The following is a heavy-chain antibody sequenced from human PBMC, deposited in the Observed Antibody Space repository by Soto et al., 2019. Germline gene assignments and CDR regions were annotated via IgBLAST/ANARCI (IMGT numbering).Heavy chain of an antibody. CDR2: ISYDGSNK. CDR3: ARDASGFRRRIAVAGGIQ. D-gene: IGHD6-19*01. Sequence: QVQLVESGGGVVQPGRSLRLSCAASGFTFSSNAMHWVRQAPGKGLEWVAVISYDGSNKYYADSVKGRFTISRDNSKNTLYLQMNSLRAEDTAVYYCARDASGFRRRIAVAGGIQWGQGTLVTVSS. V-gene: IGHV3-30-3*01. CDR1: GFTFSSNA. J-gene: IGHJ4*02.